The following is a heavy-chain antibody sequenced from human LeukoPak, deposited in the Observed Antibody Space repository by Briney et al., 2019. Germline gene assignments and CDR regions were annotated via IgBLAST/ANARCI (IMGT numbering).Heavy chain of an antibody. D-gene: IGHD6-6*01. CDR3: ARVRWQLAIYFDY. CDR2: IYYGGGT. J-gene: IGHJ4*02. Sequence: SETLSLTCTVSGGSISSYYWSWIRQPPGKGLEWIGYIYYGGGTNYNPSLKSRVTISVDTSKNQFSLKLSSVTVADTAVYYCARVRWQLAIYFDYWGQGTLVTVSS. CDR1: GGSISSYY. V-gene: IGHV4-59*08.